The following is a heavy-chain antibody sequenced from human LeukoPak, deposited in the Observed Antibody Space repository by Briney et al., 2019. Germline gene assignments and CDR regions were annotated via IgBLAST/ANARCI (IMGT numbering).Heavy chain of an antibody. V-gene: IGHV1-2*02. D-gene: IGHD2-15*01. CDR3: ARESADSSVCDY. CDR2: INPNTGGT. Sequence: GASVRISCKASGYTFTDYYLHWVRQAPGQGPESMGWINPNTGGTEYVQKFQGRVTMTRDTSISTVSMELSRMTSDDTAVYYCARESADSSVCDYWGQGSLVTVSS. J-gene: IGHJ4*02. CDR1: GYTFTDYY.